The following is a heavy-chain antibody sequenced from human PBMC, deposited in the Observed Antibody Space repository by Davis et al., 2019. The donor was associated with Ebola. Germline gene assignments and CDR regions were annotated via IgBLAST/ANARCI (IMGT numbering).Heavy chain of an antibody. V-gene: IGHV4-61*08. CDR2: IYNSGST. CDR1: GGSISSGGYY. J-gene: IGHJ4*02. D-gene: IGHD4-23*01. CDR3: ARASYGGNSGQRY. Sequence: SETLSLTCTVSGGSISSGGYYWSWIRQPPGKGLEWIGYIYNSGSTNYNPSLKSRVTISVDTSKNQFSLKLSSVTAADTAVYYCARASYGGNSGQRYWGQGTLVTVSS.